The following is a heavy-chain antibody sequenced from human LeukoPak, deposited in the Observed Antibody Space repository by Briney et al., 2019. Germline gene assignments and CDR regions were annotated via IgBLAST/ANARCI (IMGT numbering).Heavy chain of an antibody. J-gene: IGHJ5*02. CDR3: ARDDCSSTSCPYPHNWFDP. Sequence: ASVKVSCKASGGTFSSYAISWVRQAPGQGLEWMGGIIPIFGTANYAQKFQGRVTITADESTSTAYMELSSLRSEDTAVYYCARDDCSSTSCPYPHNWFDPWGQGTLVTVSS. CDR2: IIPIFGTA. V-gene: IGHV1-69*13. D-gene: IGHD2-2*01. CDR1: GGTFSSYA.